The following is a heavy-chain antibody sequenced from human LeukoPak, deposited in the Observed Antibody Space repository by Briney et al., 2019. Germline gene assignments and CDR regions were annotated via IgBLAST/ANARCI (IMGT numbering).Heavy chain of an antibody. J-gene: IGHJ3*02. CDR1: GFTFSSYS. CDR2: ISSSSSSYI. D-gene: IGHD3-22*01. V-gene: IGHV3-21*01. CDR3: ARTTYYYDSSGYSAFDI. Sequence: PGGSLRLSCAASGFTFSSYSMNWVRQAPGKGLEWVSSISSSSSSYIYYADSVKGRFTICRDNAKNSLYLQMNSLRAEDTAVYYCARTTYYYDSSGYSAFDIWGQGTMVTVSS.